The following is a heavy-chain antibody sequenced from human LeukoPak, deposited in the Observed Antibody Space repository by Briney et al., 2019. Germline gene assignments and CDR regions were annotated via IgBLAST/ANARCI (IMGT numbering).Heavy chain of an antibody. J-gene: IGHJ6*03. CDR3: ARDYQPLLYYMDV. D-gene: IGHD2-2*01. Sequence: GGSLRLSCAASGFSFSSYWMSWVRQAPGKGLEWVANINQDGSEKYYVDSVKGRFTISRDNAKNSLYLQMNSLRAEDTAVYYCARDYQPLLYYMDVWGKGTTVTVSS. CDR1: GFSFSSYW. V-gene: IGHV3-7*01. CDR2: INQDGSEK.